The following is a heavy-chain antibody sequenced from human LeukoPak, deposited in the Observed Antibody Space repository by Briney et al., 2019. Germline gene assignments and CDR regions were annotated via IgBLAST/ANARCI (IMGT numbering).Heavy chain of an antibody. CDR2: INHSGST. D-gene: IGHD6-19*01. CDR1: GGSISSSSYY. V-gene: IGHV4-39*07. CDR3: ARGGAHRLQWLAVY. J-gene: IGHJ4*02. Sequence: QSSETLSLTCTVSGGSISSSSYYWGWIRQPPGKGLEWIGEINHSGSTNYNPSLKSRVTISVDTSKNQFSLKLSSVTAADTAVYYCARGGAHRLQWLAVYWGQGTLVTVSS.